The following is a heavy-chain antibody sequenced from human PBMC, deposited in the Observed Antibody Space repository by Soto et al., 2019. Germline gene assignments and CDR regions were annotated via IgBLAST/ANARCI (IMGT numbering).Heavy chain of an antibody. CDR1: GGTFSSYA. J-gene: IGHJ4*02. V-gene: IGHV1-69*13. Sequence: ASVKVSCKASGGTFSSYAISWVRQAPGQGLEWMGGIIPIFGTANYAQKFQGRVTITADESTSTAYMELSSLRSEDTAVYYCARLNTGRYYDSSGYYFDYWGQGTLVTVSS. D-gene: IGHD3-22*01. CDR3: ARLNTGRYYDSSGYYFDY. CDR2: IIPIFGTA.